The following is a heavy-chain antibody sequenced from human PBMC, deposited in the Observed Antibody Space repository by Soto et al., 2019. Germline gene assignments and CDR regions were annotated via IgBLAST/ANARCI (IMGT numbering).Heavy chain of an antibody. V-gene: IGHV3-30*04. CDR3: ARANGADV. Sequence: GGSLRLSCAASGFTFSFYAMHWVRQAPGKGLEWVAVISYNGRNKHYVDSVKGRFTISRDNSQDTLYLQMDSLRPDDTAVYYCARANGADVWGQGTTVTVSS. CDR2: ISYNGRNK. J-gene: IGHJ6*02. D-gene: IGHD1-26*01. CDR1: GFTFSFYA.